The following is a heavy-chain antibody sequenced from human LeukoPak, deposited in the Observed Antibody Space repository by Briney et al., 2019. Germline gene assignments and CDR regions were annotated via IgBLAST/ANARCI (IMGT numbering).Heavy chain of an antibody. D-gene: IGHD3-22*01. CDR1: GFTFNSYA. Sequence: PGGSLRLSCAASGFTFNSYAMIWVRQAPGKGLEWVSLIYNDGRTYYADSVKGRCTISRDNLKNVLYLQMNSLKVEDTALYYCARGLFLSGYLDAFDIWGQGTVVTVSS. V-gene: IGHV3-23*03. CDR2: IYNDGRT. CDR3: ARGLFLSGYLDAFDI. J-gene: IGHJ3*02.